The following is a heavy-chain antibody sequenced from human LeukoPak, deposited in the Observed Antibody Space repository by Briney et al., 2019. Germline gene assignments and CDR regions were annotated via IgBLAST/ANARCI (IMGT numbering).Heavy chain of an antibody. CDR1: GFTFNTHW. CDR3: ARDRHGDTGDWSFDL. D-gene: IGHD4-17*01. Sequence: GGSLRLSCAAFGFTFNTHWMSWVRKAPGKGLEWVAKMKEDVSEKYYVDSVKGRFTISRDNAQNSLYLQMNSLRVEDTAVYYCARDRHGDTGDWSFDLWGRGTLVTVSS. V-gene: IGHV3-7*01. J-gene: IGHJ2*01. CDR2: MKEDVSEK.